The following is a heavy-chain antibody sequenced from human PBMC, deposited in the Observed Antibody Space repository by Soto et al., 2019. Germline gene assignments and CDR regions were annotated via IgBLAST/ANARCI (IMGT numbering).Heavy chain of an antibody. V-gene: IGHV3-74*01. J-gene: IGHJ4*02. CDR1: GFTFSSYW. CDR2: INSDGSST. D-gene: IGHD3-3*01. Sequence: EVQLVESGGGLVQPGGSLRLSCAASGFTFSSYWMHWVRQAPGKGLVWVSRINSDGSSTSYADSVKGRFTISRDNAKNTLDLQMNSLRAEDTAVYYCARDPHYDLWSGPFDYWGQGTLVTVSS. CDR3: ARDPHYDLWSGPFDY.